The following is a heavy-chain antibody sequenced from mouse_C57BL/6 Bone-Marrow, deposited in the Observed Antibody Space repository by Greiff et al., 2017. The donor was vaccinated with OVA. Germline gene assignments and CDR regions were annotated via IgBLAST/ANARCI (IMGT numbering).Heavy chain of an antibody. J-gene: IGHJ3*01. Sequence: EVKLVESGEGLVKPGGSLKLSCAASGFTFSSYAMSWVRQTPEKRLEWVAYISSGGDYIYYADTVKGRFTISRDNAWNTLYLQMSSLKSEDTAMYYCTRGGGGSFAYWGQGTLVTVSA. CDR3: TRGGGGSFAY. V-gene: IGHV5S21*01. CDR2: ISSGGDYI. CDR1: GFTFSSYA.